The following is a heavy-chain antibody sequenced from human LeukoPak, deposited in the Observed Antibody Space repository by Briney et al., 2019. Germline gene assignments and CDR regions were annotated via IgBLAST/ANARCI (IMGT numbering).Heavy chain of an antibody. J-gene: IGHJ4*02. CDR1: GFTFSSYE. CDR3: ARGWGSSGYYPFDY. Sequence: GGSLRLSCAASGFTFSSYEMNWVRQAAGKGLEWLSYIRSSGNTIYYADSVKGRFTISRDNAKNSLYLQMNSLRAEDTAVYYCARGWGSSGYYPFDYWGQGTLVTVSS. D-gene: IGHD3-22*01. V-gene: IGHV3-48*03. CDR2: IRSSGNTI.